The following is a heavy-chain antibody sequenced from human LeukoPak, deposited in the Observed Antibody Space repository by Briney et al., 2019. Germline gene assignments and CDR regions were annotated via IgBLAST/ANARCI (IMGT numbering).Heavy chain of an antibody. J-gene: IGHJ6*03. CDR1: GYTFTRYY. V-gene: IGHV1-2*02. Sequence: ASVKVSCKASGYTFTRYYMHWVRQAPGQGLEWMGWINPNSGGTNYAQKFQGRVTMTRDTSISTAYMELSRLRSDDTAVYYCAKFSSGPDYMDVWGKGTTVTVSS. CDR2: INPNSGGT. D-gene: IGHD5-12*01. CDR3: AKFSSGPDYMDV.